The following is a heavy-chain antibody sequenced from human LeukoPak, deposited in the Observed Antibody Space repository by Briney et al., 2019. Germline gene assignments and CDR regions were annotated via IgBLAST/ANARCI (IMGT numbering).Heavy chain of an antibody. Sequence: GGSLRLSCAASGFTFSNAWMSWVRQAPGKGLEWVGRIKSKTDGGTTEYAAPVKGRFTISRDDSKNTLYLQMNSLRADDTAVYYCAKERTGGWPFDYWGQGTLVTVSS. CDR1: GFTFSNAW. CDR3: AKERTGGWPFDY. CDR2: IKSKTDGGTT. J-gene: IGHJ4*02. V-gene: IGHV3-15*01. D-gene: IGHD6-19*01.